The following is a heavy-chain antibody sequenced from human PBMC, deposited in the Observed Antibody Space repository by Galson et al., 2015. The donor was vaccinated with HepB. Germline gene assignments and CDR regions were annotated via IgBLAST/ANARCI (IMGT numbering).Heavy chain of an antibody. J-gene: IGHJ4*02. CDR1: GYTFTNNV. CDR2: ISCYNGDT. V-gene: IGHV1-18*04. D-gene: IGHD6-19*01. CDR3: ARGGSAYPDY. Sequence: SVKVSCKASGYTFTNNVITWVRQAPGQGLEWMGWISCYNGDTKYAQKFQGRVTMTTDTSTSTAYMELRNLRSDDTAVYYCARGGSAYPDYWGQGTQVTVSS.